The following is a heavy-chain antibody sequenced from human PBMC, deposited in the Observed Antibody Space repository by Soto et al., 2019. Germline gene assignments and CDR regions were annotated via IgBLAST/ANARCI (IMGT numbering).Heavy chain of an antibody. CDR1: GFTFSNAW. CDR2: IKSKTDGGSA. J-gene: IGHJ3*02. D-gene: IGHD3-10*01. Sequence: GGSLRLSCAASGFTFSNAWMSWVRQAPGKGLEWVGRIKSKTDGGSADYAAPVKSRFTISRDDSKKTLYLQMNSLKTEDTAVYYCTTEVWFGDIFNDAFDIWGQGTMVTVSS. V-gene: IGHV3-15*01. CDR3: TTEVWFGDIFNDAFDI.